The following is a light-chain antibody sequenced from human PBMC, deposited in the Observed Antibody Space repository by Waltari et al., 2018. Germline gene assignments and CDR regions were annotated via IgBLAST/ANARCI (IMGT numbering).Light chain of an antibody. J-gene: IGKJ5*01. CDR1: QTVLYSSNNKNY. CDR2: WAS. Sequence: DIVMTQSPDSLSVSVGERATIHCRSSQTVLYSSNNKNYLGWYQQKPGQPPRLLINWASTRESGVPDRFSGSGSGTDFTLTISSLEAEDAAVYYCQQFYNIPITFGQGTRLEIQ. CDR3: QQFYNIPIT. V-gene: IGKV4-1*01.